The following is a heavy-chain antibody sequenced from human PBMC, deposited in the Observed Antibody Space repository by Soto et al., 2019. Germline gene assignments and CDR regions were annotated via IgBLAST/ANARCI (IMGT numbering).Heavy chain of an antibody. CDR1: GGTFSSYT. Sequence: SVKVSCKASGGTFSSYTISWVRQAPGQGLEWMGRIIPILGIANYAQKFQGRVTITADKSTSTAYMELSSLRSEDTAVYYCARDLAYCGGDCYWRDDAFDIWGQGTMVTVSS. D-gene: IGHD2-21*02. CDR3: ARDLAYCGGDCYWRDDAFDI. V-gene: IGHV1-69*04. CDR2: IIPILGIA. J-gene: IGHJ3*02.